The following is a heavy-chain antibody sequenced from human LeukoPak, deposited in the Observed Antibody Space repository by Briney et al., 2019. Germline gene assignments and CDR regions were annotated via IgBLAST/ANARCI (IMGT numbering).Heavy chain of an antibody. Sequence: ASVKVSCKASGYTFTSYGISWVRQAPGQGLEWMGWISAYNGNTNYAQKLQGRVTMTTDTSTSTAYMELRSLRSDETAVYYCARDVLGYYYDSSGYCFDYWGQGTLVTVSS. V-gene: IGHV1-18*01. D-gene: IGHD3-22*01. CDR1: GYTFTSYG. CDR2: ISAYNGNT. CDR3: ARDVLGYYYDSSGYCFDY. J-gene: IGHJ4*02.